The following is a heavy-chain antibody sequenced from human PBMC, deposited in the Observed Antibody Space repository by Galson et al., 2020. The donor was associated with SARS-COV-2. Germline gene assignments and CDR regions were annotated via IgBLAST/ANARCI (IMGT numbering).Heavy chain of an antibody. V-gene: IGHV3-30-3*01. CDR3: ARDNGGVVALYYYYGMDV. Sequence: GGSLRLSCAASGFTFSSYAMHWVRQAPGKGLEWVAVISYDGSNKYYADSVKGRFTISRDNSKNTLYLQMNSLRAEDTAVYYCARDNGGVVALYYYYGMDVWGQGTTVTVSS. J-gene: IGHJ6*02. CDR1: GFTFSSYA. CDR2: ISYDGSNK. D-gene: IGHD3-16*01.